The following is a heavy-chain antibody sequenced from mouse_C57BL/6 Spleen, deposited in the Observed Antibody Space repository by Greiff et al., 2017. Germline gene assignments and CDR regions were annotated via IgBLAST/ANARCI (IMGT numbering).Heavy chain of an antibody. CDR3: TRSGYYGSVDY. CDR1: GYTFTDYE. Sequence: QVQLQQSGAELVRPGASVTLSCKASGYTFTDYEMHWVKQTPVHGLEWIGAIDPETGGTAYNQKFKGKAILTADKSSSTAYMGLRSLTSEDSAVYYCTRSGYYGSVDYWGQGTTLTVSS. J-gene: IGHJ2*01. CDR2: IDPETGGT. V-gene: IGHV1-15*01. D-gene: IGHD1-1*01.